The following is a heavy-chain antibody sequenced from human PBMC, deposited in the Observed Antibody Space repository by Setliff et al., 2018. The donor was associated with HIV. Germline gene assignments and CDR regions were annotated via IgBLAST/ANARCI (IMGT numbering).Heavy chain of an antibody. CDR1: GFTFSTYS. D-gene: IGHD6-6*01. Sequence: PGGSLRLSCAAPGFTFSTYSMNWVRQAPGKGLEWISYINREETTEWYADSVKGRFIISRDNSKNTLNLQMNSLRAEDTAVYYCASGYSSSSPRRDYWGQGTLVTVSS. CDR3: ASGYSSSSPRRDY. V-gene: IGHV3-48*01. CDR2: INREETTE. J-gene: IGHJ4*02.